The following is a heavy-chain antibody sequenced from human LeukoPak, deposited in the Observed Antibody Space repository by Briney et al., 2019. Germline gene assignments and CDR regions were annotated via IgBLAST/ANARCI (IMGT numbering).Heavy chain of an antibody. CDR3: ARDAPYAFWSGYYYYFDY. Sequence: GASVKVSCKAAGYTFTGYYMHWVRQAPGQGLEWMGWINPNSGGTNYAQKFQGRVTMTRDTSISTAYMELSRLRSDDTAVYYCARDAPYAFWSGYYYYFDYWGQGTLVTVSS. J-gene: IGHJ4*02. D-gene: IGHD3-3*01. CDR2: INPNSGGT. V-gene: IGHV1-2*02. CDR1: GYTFTGYY.